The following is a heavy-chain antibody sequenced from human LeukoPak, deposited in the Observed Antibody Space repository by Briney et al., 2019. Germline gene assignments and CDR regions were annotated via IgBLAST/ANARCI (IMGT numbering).Heavy chain of an antibody. V-gene: IGHV1-69*04. J-gene: IGHJ4*02. CDR2: IIPILGIA. CDR1: GGTFSSYA. Sequence: GSSVKVSCKASGGTFSSYAISWVRQAPGQGLEWMGRIIPILGIANYAQKFQGRVTITADKSTSTAYMELSSLRSEDTAVYYCARDPDYYDSSGYPEINDYWGQGTLVTVSS. D-gene: IGHD3-22*01. CDR3: ARDPDYYDSSGYPEINDY.